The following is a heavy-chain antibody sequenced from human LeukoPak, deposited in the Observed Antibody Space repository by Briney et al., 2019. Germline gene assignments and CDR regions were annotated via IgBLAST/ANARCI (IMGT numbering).Heavy chain of an antibody. Sequence: GGSLRLSCAASGFTFSSYSMNWVRQAPGKGLEWVSYISSSGSTIYYADSVKGRFTISRDNAKNSLYLQMNSLRAEDTAVYYCARDGAGTMIPFDYWGQGTLVTVSS. CDR3: ARDGAGTMIPFDY. V-gene: IGHV3-48*04. CDR1: GFTFSSYS. CDR2: ISSSGSTI. J-gene: IGHJ4*02. D-gene: IGHD3-22*01.